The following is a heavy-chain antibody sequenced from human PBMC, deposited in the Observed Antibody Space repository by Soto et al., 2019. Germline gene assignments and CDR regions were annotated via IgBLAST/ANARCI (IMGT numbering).Heavy chain of an antibody. CDR2: IFSGGNT. CDR1: GVIVTSDY. CDR3: ARGGDYCRGGRCYPNEFDP. V-gene: IGHV3-53*01. J-gene: IGHJ5*02. Sequence: EVQLVESGGVLIQPGKSLRLSCEASGVIVTSDYMSWVRQAPGKGLERVSVIFSGGNTYYADSVKGRFTISRYYSKNTLFLQMNSLRAEETAVYYCARGGDYCRGGRCYPNEFDPWGQGTLVTVSS. D-gene: IGHD2-15*01.